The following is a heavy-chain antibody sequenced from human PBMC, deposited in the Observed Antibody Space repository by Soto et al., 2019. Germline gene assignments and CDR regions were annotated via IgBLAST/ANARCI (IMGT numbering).Heavy chain of an antibody. V-gene: IGHV3-23*01. J-gene: IGHJ6*02. CDR2: ISGSGSSR. Sequence: EVQLLQSGGGLVQPGGSLRLSCGASGFSFSNYAMSWVRQAPGKGLEWVSTISGSGSSRYTADSVRGRFFISRDNSRNTVSLQMNGLRAEVTDRYYCATYYKVTTSYYYYYGLDVWGQGTTVAVSS. D-gene: IGHD1-1*01. CDR1: GFSFSNYA. CDR3: ATYYKVTTSYYYYYGLDV.